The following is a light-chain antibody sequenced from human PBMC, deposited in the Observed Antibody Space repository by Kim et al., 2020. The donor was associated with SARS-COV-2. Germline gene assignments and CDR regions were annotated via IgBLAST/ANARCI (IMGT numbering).Light chain of an antibody. V-gene: IGLV2-8*01. J-gene: IGLJ1*01. CDR3: SSHAGIKNYV. Sequence: GQSVTISCTGTSSGIGGSNYVSWYKQEPGKAPKLMIHQVTERPSGVPDRFSGSKSGNTASLTVSGLQAEDEADYYCSSHAGIKNYVFGTGTKVTVL. CDR2: QVT. CDR1: SSGIGGSNY.